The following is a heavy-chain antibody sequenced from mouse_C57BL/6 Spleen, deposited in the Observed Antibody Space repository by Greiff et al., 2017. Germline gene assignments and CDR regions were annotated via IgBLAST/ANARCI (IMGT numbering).Heavy chain of an antibody. V-gene: IGHV1-54*01. CDR2: INPGSGGT. D-gene: IGHD1-1*01. J-gene: IGHJ4*01. Sequence: QVQLKESGAELVRPGTSVKVSCKASGYAFTNYLIAWVKQRPGQGLEWIGVINPGSGGTNYNEKFKGKATLTADKSSSTAYMQLSSLTSEDSAVYFCASPGSSFFYAMDYWGQGTSVTVSS. CDR3: ASPGSSFFYAMDY. CDR1: GYAFTNYL.